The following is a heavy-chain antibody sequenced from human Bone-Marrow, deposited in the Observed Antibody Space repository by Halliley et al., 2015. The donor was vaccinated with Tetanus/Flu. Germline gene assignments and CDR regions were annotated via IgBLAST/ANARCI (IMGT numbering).Heavy chain of an antibody. CDR2: ISFDGSDK. J-gene: IGHJ4*02. Sequence: SLRLSCAASGFIFNKYGMHWVRQAPGKGLEWVAVISFDGSDKHYADSVKGRFTISRDNSKNTLFLQMNSLRREDTAVYYCAKNEDDYYNSDHIYWGQGTLVTVSS. CDR3: AKNEDDYYNSDHIY. CDR1: GFIFNKYG. D-gene: IGHD3-10*01. V-gene: IGHV3-30*18.